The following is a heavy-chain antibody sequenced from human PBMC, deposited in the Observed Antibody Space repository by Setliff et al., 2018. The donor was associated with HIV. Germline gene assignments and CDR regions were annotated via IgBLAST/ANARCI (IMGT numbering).Heavy chain of an antibody. CDR3: ARLPQD. Sequence: SETLSLTCSVSGGVSGGDMGVHDWSWIRQPPGKGLEWIGYIYDNEKTFYNPSLKSRVTITVETSKNQISLQLTSVTAEDTALYYCARLPQDWGQGTLVTVSS. CDR2: IYDNEKT. J-gene: IGHJ4*02. V-gene: IGHV4-61*08. CDR1: GGVSGGDMGVHD.